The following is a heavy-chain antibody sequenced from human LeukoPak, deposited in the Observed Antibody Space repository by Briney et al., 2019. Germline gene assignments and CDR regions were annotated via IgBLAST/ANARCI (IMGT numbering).Heavy chain of an antibody. CDR2: IIPILGIA. CDR1: GGTFSSYA. D-gene: IGHD3-10*01. Sequence: ASVKVPCKASGGTFSSYAISWVRQAPGQGLEWMGGIIPILGIANYAQKFQGRVTITADKSTSTAYMELSSLRSEDTAVYYCARESMVRGVIETYFDYWGQGTLVTVSS. CDR3: ARESMVRGVIETYFDY. V-gene: IGHV1-69*10. J-gene: IGHJ4*02.